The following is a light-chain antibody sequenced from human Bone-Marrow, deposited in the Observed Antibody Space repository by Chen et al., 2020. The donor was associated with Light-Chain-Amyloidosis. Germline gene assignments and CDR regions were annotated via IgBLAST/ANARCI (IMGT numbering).Light chain of an antibody. CDR3: QSADSSGTYEVI. Sequence: SYELTQPPSVSGSPGQTARITCSGDDLPTKYAYWYQKKPGQAPVLVIHRDTERPSGISERFSDSSSGTTATLTISGVQAEDEADYHCQSADSSGTYEVIFGGGTKLTVL. CDR2: RDT. V-gene: IGLV3-25*03. CDR1: DLPTKY. J-gene: IGLJ2*01.